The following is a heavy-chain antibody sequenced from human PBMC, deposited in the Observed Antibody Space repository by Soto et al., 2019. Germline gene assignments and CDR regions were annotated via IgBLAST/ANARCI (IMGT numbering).Heavy chain of an antibody. Sequence: QLQLQESGPGLVKPSETLSLTCTVSGGSISSSSYYWGWIRQPPGKGLEWIGSIYYSGSTYYNPSLKSRVTISVDTSKNQFSLKLSSVTAADTAVYYCASPTTVTTFEDYWGQGTLVTVSS. CDR1: GGSISSSSYY. D-gene: IGHD4-17*01. CDR3: ASPTTVTTFEDY. J-gene: IGHJ4*02. V-gene: IGHV4-39*01. CDR2: IYYSGST.